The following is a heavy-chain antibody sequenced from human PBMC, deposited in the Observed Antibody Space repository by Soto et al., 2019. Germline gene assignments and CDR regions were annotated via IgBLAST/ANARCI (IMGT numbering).Heavy chain of an antibody. CDR3: VKSKDLGGIDFKVDH. V-gene: IGHV3-30*18. CDR1: GFTFSNYG. CDR2: FSFDGSKK. J-gene: IGHJ4*02. D-gene: IGHD2-15*01. Sequence: QVSLVESGGGVVQPGRSLRLSCAASGFTFSNYGMHWVRQAPGKGLEWVAVFSFDGSKKYHGDSVQGRFTVSRDNSKNTLYLQVNSLRSEDTAVYYCVKSKDLGGIDFKVDHWGQGTLVTVSS.